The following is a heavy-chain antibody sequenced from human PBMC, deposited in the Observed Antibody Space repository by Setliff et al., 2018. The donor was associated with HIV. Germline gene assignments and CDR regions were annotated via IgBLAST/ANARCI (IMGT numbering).Heavy chain of an antibody. V-gene: IGHV1-18*01. J-gene: IGHJ4*02. CDR1: GYTFSNYG. CDR2: ISPYNGNR. CDR3: ARQPTGSPSDY. D-gene: IGHD2-2*01. Sequence: ASVKVSCKASGYTFSNYGISWVRQAPGQGLEWMGWISPYNGNRRIQRRFQGRVTLTSDTSINTAYMELSGLRSDDTAMYFCARQPTGSPSDYWGQGTLVTVSS.